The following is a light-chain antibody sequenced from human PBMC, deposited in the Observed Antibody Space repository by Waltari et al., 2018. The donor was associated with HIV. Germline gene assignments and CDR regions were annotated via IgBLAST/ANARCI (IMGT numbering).Light chain of an antibody. Sequence: SSELTQDPAVSVALGQTVSITCQGDSLRSYYASWYKQKPGQAPLLVIYGKNNRPSGIPDRFSGSSSGNTASLTITGAQADDEADYYCNSRDSSGNHLRVFGGGTKLTVL. CDR3: NSRDSSGNHLRV. J-gene: IGLJ3*02. V-gene: IGLV3-19*01. CDR2: GKN. CDR1: SLRSYY.